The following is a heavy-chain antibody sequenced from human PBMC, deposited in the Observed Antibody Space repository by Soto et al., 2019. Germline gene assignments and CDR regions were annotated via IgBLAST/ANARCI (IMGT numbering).Heavy chain of an antibody. J-gene: IGHJ4*02. CDR2: IYHSGST. Sequence: QLQLQESGSGLVKPSQTLSLTCAVSGGSISSGGYSWSWIRQPPGKGLEWIGYIYHSGSTYYNPSVKSRVTISVDRSKNQFSLKLSSVTAADTAVYCCARLALCGGSGDYWGQGTLVTVSS. CDR3: ARLALCGGSGDY. D-gene: IGHD3-10*01. CDR1: GGSISSGGYS. V-gene: IGHV4-30-2*01.